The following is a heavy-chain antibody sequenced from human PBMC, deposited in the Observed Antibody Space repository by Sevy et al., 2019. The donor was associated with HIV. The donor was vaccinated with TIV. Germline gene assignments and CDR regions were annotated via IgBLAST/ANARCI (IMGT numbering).Heavy chain of an antibody. Sequence: GGSLRLSCAASGFTFDDYTMHWVRQAPGKGLEWVSLISWDGGCTYYADSVKGRFTISRDNSKNSLYLQMNSLRTEDTALYYCASSGWSLYYFDYWGQGTLVTVSS. D-gene: IGHD6-19*01. V-gene: IGHV3-43*01. CDR2: ISWDGGCT. CDR1: GFTFDDYT. J-gene: IGHJ4*02. CDR3: ASSGWSLYYFDY.